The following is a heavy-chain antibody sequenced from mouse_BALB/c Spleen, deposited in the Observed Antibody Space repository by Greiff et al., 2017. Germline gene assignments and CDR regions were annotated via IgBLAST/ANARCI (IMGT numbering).Heavy chain of an antibody. CDR1: GYTFTDYA. CDR2: ISTDYGSA. J-gene: IGHJ4*01. Sequence: VQLQQSGAELVGPGVSVKISCKGSGYTFTDYAMHWVKQSHAKSLEWIGVISTDYGSASYNHKFKGKATMTVDKSTSTAYMELARLTSEDSAIYYCTCYNDYYGYAMDYWGQGTSVTVSA. CDR3: TCYNDYYGYAMDY. V-gene: IGHV1S137*01. D-gene: IGHD1-1*01.